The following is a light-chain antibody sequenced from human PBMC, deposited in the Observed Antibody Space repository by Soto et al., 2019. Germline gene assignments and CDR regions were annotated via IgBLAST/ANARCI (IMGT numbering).Light chain of an antibody. CDR1: QSVSSY. V-gene: IGKV3-15*01. Sequence: EIVMTQSPATLSVSPGERATLSCRASQSVSSYLAWYQQKPGLPPSLLIYDASTRATGIPDRFSGSGSGTDFTLTISSLQSADFAVYYCQQYSNWPPLYTFGRGTKVEIK. J-gene: IGKJ2*01. CDR3: QQYSNWPPLYT. CDR2: DAS.